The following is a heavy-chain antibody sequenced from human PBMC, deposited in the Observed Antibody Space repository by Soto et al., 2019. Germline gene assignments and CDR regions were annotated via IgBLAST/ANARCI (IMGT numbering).Heavy chain of an antibody. CDR1: GYTFTNFG. CDR2: ISDYNGNT. Sequence: QVQLVQSGAEVKKPGASVKVSCKASGYTFTNFGISWVRQAPGQGLEWMGWISDYNGNTNYAPKFQGRVTMTPDTSTRTAYMELRSLSSDDTAVYYCARGATPIDSWGQGTLVTVSS. CDR3: ARGATPIDS. V-gene: IGHV1-18*01. D-gene: IGHD2-15*01. J-gene: IGHJ4*02.